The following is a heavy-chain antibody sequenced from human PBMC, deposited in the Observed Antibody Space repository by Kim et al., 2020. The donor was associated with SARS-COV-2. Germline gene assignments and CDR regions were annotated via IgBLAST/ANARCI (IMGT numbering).Heavy chain of an antibody. D-gene: IGHD3-10*01. J-gene: IGHJ2*01. CDR2: IWYDGSNK. Sequence: GGSLRLSCAASGFTFSSYGMHWVRQAPGKGLEWVALIWYDGSNKYYADSVKGRFTISRDNSKNTLYLQMNSLRAEDTAVYYCARDRAYWYFDLWGRGTLVADST. CDR1: GFTFSSYG. V-gene: IGHV3-33*01. CDR3: ARDRAYWYFDL.